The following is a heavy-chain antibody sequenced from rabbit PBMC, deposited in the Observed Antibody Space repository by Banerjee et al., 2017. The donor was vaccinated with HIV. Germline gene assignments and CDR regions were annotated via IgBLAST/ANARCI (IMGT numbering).Heavy chain of an antibody. CDR1: GFSLSSYS. D-gene: IGHD1-1*01. CDR3: ARGTSSSGYYMGL. J-gene: IGHJ4*01. Sequence: QEQLEESGGGLVQPGGSLTLSCKASGFSLSSYSIGWVRQAPGKGLEWIALIWGGSSGDTYYANWAKGRFTISKTSSTTVTLQMTSLTTADTATYFCARGTSSSGYYMGLWGPGTPVTVS. CDR2: IWGGSSGDT. V-gene: IGHV1S45*01.